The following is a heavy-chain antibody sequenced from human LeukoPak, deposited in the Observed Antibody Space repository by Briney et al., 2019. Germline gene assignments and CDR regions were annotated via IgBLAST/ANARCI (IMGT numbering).Heavy chain of an antibody. V-gene: IGHV1-2*02. J-gene: IGHJ4*02. CDR3: ATAALLEGTEFDY. D-gene: IGHD1-1*01. CDR1: GYTFTSYG. CDR2: INPNSGGT. Sequence: ASVKVSCKASGYTFTSYGISWVRQAPGQGLEWMGWINPNSGGTNYAQKFQGRVTMTRDTSISTAYMELSRLRSEDTAVYYCATAALLEGTEFDYWGQGTLVTVSS.